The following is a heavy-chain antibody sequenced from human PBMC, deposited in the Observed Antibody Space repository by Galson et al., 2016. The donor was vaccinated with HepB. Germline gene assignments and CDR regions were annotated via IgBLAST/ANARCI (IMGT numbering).Heavy chain of an antibody. CDR3: ARYLGTQIVFDP. J-gene: IGHJ5*02. CDR2: IIPILDTT. V-gene: IGHV1-69*08. Sequence: SVKVSCKASGGTFSSYSLSWVREAPGQGLEWMGAIIPILDTTKSAQRFQDRLTLTADKSTNTAYMELSSLISEDTAVYYCARYLGTQIVFDPWGQGTLVTVSS. CDR1: GGTFSSYS. D-gene: IGHD1-14*01.